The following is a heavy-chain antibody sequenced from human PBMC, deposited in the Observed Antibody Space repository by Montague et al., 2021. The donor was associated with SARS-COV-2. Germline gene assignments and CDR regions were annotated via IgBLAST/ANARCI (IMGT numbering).Heavy chain of an antibody. J-gene: IGHJ4*02. Sequence: TLSLTCTVSGDSISSGTYYWNWVRQPAGKGLEWIGRIYTSGSTNYNPSLKSRVTMSVDTSKNQFSLRLSSVTAADTAVYYCARDQPAYCTGGNYHPFDYWGQGTLVTVSS. V-gene: IGHV4-61*02. CDR1: GDSISSGTYY. D-gene: IGHD2-8*02. CDR2: IYTSGST. CDR3: ARDQPAYCTGGNYHPFDY.